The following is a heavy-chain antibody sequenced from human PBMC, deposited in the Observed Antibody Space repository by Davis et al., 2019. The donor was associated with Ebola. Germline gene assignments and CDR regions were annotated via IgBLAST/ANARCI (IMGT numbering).Heavy chain of an antibody. Sequence: ESLKISCTVSGGSISSSSYYWGWIRQPPGKGLEWIGSIYYSGSTYYNPSLKSRVTISVDTSKNQFSLKLRSVTAADTAVYYCARDYGDHNRYYYYYGMDVWGQGTTVTVSS. V-gene: IGHV4-39*01. CDR1: GGSISSSSYY. J-gene: IGHJ6*02. CDR3: ARDYGDHNRYYYYYGMDV. D-gene: IGHD4-17*01. CDR2: IYYSGST.